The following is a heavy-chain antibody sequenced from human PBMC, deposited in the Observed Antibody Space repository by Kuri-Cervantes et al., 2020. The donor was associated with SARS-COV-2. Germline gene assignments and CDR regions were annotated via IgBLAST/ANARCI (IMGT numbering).Heavy chain of an antibody. CDR3: ARAGVAGTYVGNDAFDI. CDR2: INWNGGST. Sequence: GGSLRLSCAASGFTFDDYGMSWVRQAPGEGLEWVSGINWNGGSTGYADSVKGRFTISRDNAKNSLYLQMNSLRAEDAAVYYCARAGVAGTYVGNDAFDIWGQGTMVTVSS. V-gene: IGHV3-20*04. J-gene: IGHJ3*02. D-gene: IGHD6-19*01. CDR1: GFTFDDYG.